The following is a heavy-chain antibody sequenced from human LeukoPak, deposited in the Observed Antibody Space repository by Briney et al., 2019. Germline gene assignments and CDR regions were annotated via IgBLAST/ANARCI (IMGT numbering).Heavy chain of an antibody. CDR1: GYTFTSYY. Sequence: ASVKVSCKASGYTFTSYYMHWVRQAPGQGLEWMGIINPSGGSTSYAQKFQGRVNMTRDTSTSTVYMELSSLRSEDTAVYYCARELGSNYDILTGIPDAFDIWGQGTMVTVSS. CDR2: INPSGGST. V-gene: IGHV1-46*01. CDR3: ARELGSNYDILTGIPDAFDI. D-gene: IGHD3-9*01. J-gene: IGHJ3*02.